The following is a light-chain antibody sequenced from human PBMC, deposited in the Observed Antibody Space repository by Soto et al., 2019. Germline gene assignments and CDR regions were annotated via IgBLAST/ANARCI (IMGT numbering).Light chain of an antibody. CDR2: AAS. Sequence: DIQMTQSPSTLSASVGDRVTITCRASQGIRNDLSWYQQKPGEAPKLLIYAASTLQSGVPPRFSGSGSGTHFTLTISSLQPEDAATYYCQKYNTAPYTFGQGTRLEIK. CDR1: QGIRND. V-gene: IGKV1-27*01. J-gene: IGKJ5*01. CDR3: QKYNTAPYT.